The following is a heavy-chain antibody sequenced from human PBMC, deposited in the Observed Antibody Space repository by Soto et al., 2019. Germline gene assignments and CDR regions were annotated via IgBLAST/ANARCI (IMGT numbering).Heavy chain of an antibody. CDR1: GGSFSGYY. Sequence: QVQLQQWGAGLLKPSETLSLTCAVYGGSFSGYYWSWIRQPPGKGLEWIGEINHSGSTNYNPSLKSRVTISVDTSKNQFSLKLSSVTAAYMAVYYCARGSIVATIPFDYWGQGTLVTVSS. CDR2: INHSGST. J-gene: IGHJ4*02. D-gene: IGHD5-12*01. V-gene: IGHV4-34*01. CDR3: ARGSIVATIPFDY.